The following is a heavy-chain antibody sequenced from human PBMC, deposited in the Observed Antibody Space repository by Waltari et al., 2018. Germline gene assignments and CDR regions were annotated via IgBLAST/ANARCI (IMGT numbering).Heavy chain of an antibody. V-gene: IGHV3-30*02. J-gene: IGHJ1*01. Sequence: QVQLVESGGGVVQPGGSLRLSCAASGFSFSTYGMHWVRQPPGKGLEWVAFITYDGSNKYYADSVKGRFTISRDNSKNTLYLQTNSLRVEDTAVYYCAKGVVVPTTYFQHWGQGTLVTVSS. CDR3: AKGVVVPTTYFQH. CDR1: GFSFSTYG. CDR2: ITYDGSNK. D-gene: IGHD2-15*01.